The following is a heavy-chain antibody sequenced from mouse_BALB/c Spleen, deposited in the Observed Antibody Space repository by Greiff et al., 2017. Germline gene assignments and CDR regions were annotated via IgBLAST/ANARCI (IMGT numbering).Heavy chain of an antibody. CDR2: IWGGGST. Sequence: VKLVESGPGLVAPSQSLSITCTVSGFSLSRYSVHWVRHPPGKGLEWLGMIWGGGSTDYNSALKSRLSISKDNSKSQVFLKMNSLQTDDTAMYYCARDYYGSSSFAYWGQGTLVTVSA. V-gene: IGHV2-6-4*01. J-gene: IGHJ3*01. CDR3: ARDYYGSSSFAY. D-gene: IGHD1-1*01. CDR1: GFSLSRYS.